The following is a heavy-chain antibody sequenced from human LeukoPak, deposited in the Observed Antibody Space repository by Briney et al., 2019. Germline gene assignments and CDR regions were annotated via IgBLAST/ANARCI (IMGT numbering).Heavy chain of an antibody. CDR3: ARHSSGWYGLDY. CDR2: IYSDRST. D-gene: IGHD6-19*01. V-gene: IGHV3-66*04. Sequence: GGSLRLSCEASGFSFPYGMSWVRQAPGKGLEWVSVIYSDRSTYYADSVKGRFTISRDNSKNTLYLQMNSLRAEDTAVYYCARHSSGWYGLDYWGQGTLVTVSS. J-gene: IGHJ4*02. CDR1: GFSFPYG.